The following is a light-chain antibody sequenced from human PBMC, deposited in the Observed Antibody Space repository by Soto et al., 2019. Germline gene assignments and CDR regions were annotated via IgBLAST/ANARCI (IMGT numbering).Light chain of an antibody. CDR2: GNK. V-gene: IGLV1-40*01. CDR1: SSNIGAGSD. J-gene: IGLJ2*01. Sequence: QSVLTQPPSVSGAPGQIVTISCTGSSSNIGAGSDVHWYQQSPGRVPKLLVYGNKHRPSGVPDRFSASKSGTSASLAITGLQADDEADYYCQSYDNNLRGVLFGGGTQLTV. CDR3: QSYDNNLRGVL.